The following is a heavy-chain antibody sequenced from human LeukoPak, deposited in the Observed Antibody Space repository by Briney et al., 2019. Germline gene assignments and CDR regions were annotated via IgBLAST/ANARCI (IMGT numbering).Heavy chain of an antibody. J-gene: IGHJ6*03. V-gene: IGHV4-59*01. CDR3: ARTTEGYCSSGSCFGFSYSYYMDV. CDR2: IYYSGST. D-gene: IGHD2-2*01. Sequence: SETLSLTCTVSGGSISSYYWSWIRQPPGKGLEWIGYIYYSGSTNYNPSLKSRVTISVDTSKNQFSLKLSSVIAADTAVYYCARTTEGYCSSGSCFGFSYSYYMDVWGKGTTVTISS. CDR1: GGSISSYY.